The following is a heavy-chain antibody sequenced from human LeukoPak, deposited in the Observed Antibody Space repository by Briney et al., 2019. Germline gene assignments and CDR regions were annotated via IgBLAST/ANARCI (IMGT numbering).Heavy chain of an antibody. Sequence: SETLSLTCAVSGVSISSSSYYWGWMRQPPGKGLEGIGSIYYSGSTYYNPSLKSRVTISVDTSKNQFSLKLSSVTAADTAVYYCARYDNWNYYMDVWGKGTTVTVSS. CDR2: IYYSGST. D-gene: IGHD1-20*01. V-gene: IGHV4-39*01. CDR3: ARYDNWNYYMDV. J-gene: IGHJ6*03. CDR1: GVSISSSSYY.